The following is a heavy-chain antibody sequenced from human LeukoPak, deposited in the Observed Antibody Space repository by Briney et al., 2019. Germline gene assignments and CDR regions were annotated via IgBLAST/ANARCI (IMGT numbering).Heavy chain of an antibody. CDR2: INSDGSST. J-gene: IGHJ5*02. Sequence: XGSLRLSCAASGFTFSSYWMHWVRQAPGKGLVWVSRINSDGSSTSYADSVEGRFTISRDNAKNTLHLQMNSLRAEDTAVYYCARDSYDSFNWFDPWGQGTLVTVSS. D-gene: IGHD3-22*01. CDR3: ARDSYDSFNWFDP. CDR1: GFTFSSYW. V-gene: IGHV3-74*01.